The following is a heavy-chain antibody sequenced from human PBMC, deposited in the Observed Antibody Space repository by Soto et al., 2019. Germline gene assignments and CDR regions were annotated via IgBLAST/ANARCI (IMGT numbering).Heavy chain of an antibody. CDR3: ASIAVAAHDY. CDR1: VFTFSSYA. J-gene: IGHJ4*02. Sequence: HPGGSLRLSCAASVFTFSSYAMSRVRQAPGKGLEWVSGISGGGGSTSYADSVKGRFTISRDNAKNTLYLQMNSLRAEDTAVYYCASIAVAAHDYWGQGTLVTVSS. D-gene: IGHD6-19*01. CDR2: ISGGGGST. V-gene: IGHV3-23*01.